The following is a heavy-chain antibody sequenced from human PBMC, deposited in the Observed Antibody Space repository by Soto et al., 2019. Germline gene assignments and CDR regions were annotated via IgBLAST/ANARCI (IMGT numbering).Heavy chain of an antibody. CDR1: GGSISNNY. CDR3: SRANWYSEY. J-gene: IGHJ4*02. D-gene: IGHD7-27*01. CDR2: IYYNGNN. V-gene: IGHV4-59*01. Sequence: QVQLQESGPGLVKPSETLSLTFSVSGGSISNNYWSWIRQPPGKGLEWIGYIYYNGNNNYNPSLKGRVTMSVDTSRNQISLKLTTVTAAVTAVYYCSRANWYSEYWGEGTLVTVSS.